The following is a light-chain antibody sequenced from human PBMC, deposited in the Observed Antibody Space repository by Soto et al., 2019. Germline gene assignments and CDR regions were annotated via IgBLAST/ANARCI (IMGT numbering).Light chain of an antibody. CDR2: AAS. J-gene: IGKJ3*01. Sequence: DIQMTQSPTSLSASVGDRVTITCRASQDIRNFVAWYQQKPGKAPKLLIYAASTLQSGAPSRFSGSGSGTDFTLTISSLQPEDVATYSCQKYSSVPVFGPGTKVEIK. CDR3: QKYSSVPV. V-gene: IGKV1-27*01. CDR1: QDIRNF.